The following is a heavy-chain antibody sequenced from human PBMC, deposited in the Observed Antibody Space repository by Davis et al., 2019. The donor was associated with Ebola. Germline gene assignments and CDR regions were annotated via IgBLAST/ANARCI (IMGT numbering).Heavy chain of an antibody. CDR3: ARDSYGPPYYGMDV. CDR1: GFTFSSYA. CDR2: ISGSGGST. D-gene: IGHD4-17*01. Sequence: GGSLRLSCAASGFTFSSYAMSWVRQAPGKGLEWVSAISGSGGSTYYADSVKGRFTISRDNSKNTLYLQMNSLRAEDTAVYYCARDSYGPPYYGMDVWGQGTTVTVSS. V-gene: IGHV3-23*01. J-gene: IGHJ6*02.